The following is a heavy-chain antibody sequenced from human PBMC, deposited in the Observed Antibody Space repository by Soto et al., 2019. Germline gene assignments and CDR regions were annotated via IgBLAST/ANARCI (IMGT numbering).Heavy chain of an antibody. D-gene: IGHD3-22*01. CDR1: GGSISSSY. Sequence: PSETLSLTCTVSGGSISSSYWSWIRQPPGKGLEWIGYVYYSGSTNYSPSLKSRVTTSVDTSKNQFSLKLTSVTAADTAVYYCARATYYYDRSGYLYYFDYWGQGILVTVSS. CDR2: VYYSGST. CDR3: ARATYYYDRSGYLYYFDY. V-gene: IGHV4-59*01. J-gene: IGHJ4*02.